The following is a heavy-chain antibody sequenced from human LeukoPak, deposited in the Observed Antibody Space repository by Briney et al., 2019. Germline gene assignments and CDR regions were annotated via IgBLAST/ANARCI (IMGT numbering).Heavy chain of an antibody. V-gene: IGHV4-59*01. Sequence: SETLSLTCTVSGGSISSYYWSWSRQPSGKGLEWIGYIYYSGSTNYNPSLKSRVTISVDTSKNQFPMKLSSVTAADTAVYYCARDLRGKGMDVWGQGTTVTVSS. CDR2: IYYSGST. D-gene: IGHD4-23*01. CDR3: ARDLRGKGMDV. CDR1: GGSISSYY. J-gene: IGHJ6*02.